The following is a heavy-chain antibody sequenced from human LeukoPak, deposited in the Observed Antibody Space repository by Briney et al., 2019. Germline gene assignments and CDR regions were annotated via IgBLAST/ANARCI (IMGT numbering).Heavy chain of an antibody. J-gene: IGHJ3*02. CDR2: IYTSGST. Sequence: SETLSLTCTVSGGSISSGSYYWSWIRQPAGKGLEWIGRIYTSGSTNYNPSLESRVTISVDTSKNQFSLKLSSVTAADTAVYYCARAVAAAGTTWGAFDIWGQGTMVTVSS. CDR1: GGSISSGSYY. CDR3: ARAVAAAGTTWGAFDI. V-gene: IGHV4-61*02. D-gene: IGHD6-13*01.